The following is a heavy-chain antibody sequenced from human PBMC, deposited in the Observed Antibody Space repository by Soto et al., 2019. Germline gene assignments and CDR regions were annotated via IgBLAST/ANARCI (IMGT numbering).Heavy chain of an antibody. CDR2: ISSSSSYI. CDR3: ARGGYDFWSGYYYFDY. J-gene: IGHJ4*02. CDR1: GFTFSSYS. V-gene: IGHV3-21*01. Sequence: EVQLVESGGGLVKPGGSLRLSCAASGFTFSSYSMNWVRQAPGKGLEWVSSISSSSSYIYYGDSVKGRFTISRDNAKNSLYLQMNSLRAEDTAVYYCARGGYDFWSGYYYFDYWGQGTLVTVSS. D-gene: IGHD3-3*01.